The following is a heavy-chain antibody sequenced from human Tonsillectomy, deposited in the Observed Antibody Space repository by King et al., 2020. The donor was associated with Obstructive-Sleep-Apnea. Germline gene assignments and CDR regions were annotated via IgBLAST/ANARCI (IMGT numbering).Heavy chain of an antibody. Sequence: QLQESGPGLVKPSETLSLTCTVSGGSVSSGSYYWSWIRQPPGKTLEWIGYMYYMGGTNYNPSLKSRVTISIDRSKNQFSLDLSSVTVADTAIYHCARARAVVRGIEEWGQGTLVTVSS. CDR1: GGSVSSGSYY. CDR2: MYYMGGT. CDR3: ARARAVVRGIEE. J-gene: IGHJ4*02. D-gene: IGHD3-16*01. V-gene: IGHV4-61*01.